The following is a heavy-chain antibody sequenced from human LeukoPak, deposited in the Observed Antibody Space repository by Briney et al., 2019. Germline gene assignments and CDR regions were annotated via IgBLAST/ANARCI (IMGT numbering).Heavy chain of an antibody. J-gene: IGHJ5*02. CDR3: ARVIYYGSGRENWFDP. D-gene: IGHD3-10*01. CDR2: IIPIFGTA. V-gene: IGHV1-69*13. CDR1: GGTFSSYA. Sequence: SVKVSCKASGGTFSSYAISWVRQAPGQGLEWMGGIIPIFGTANYAQKFQGRVTITADESTSTAYMELSSLRSEDTAVYYCARVIYYGSGRENWFDPWGQGTLVTVSS.